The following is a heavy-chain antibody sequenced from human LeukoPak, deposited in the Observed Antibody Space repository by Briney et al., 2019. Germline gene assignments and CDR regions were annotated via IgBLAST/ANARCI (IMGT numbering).Heavy chain of an antibody. V-gene: IGHV1-2*02. D-gene: IGHD6-19*01. J-gene: IGHJ6*03. CDR2: INPNSGGT. CDR3: ARSSLDYYYYYYMDV. CDR1: GYTFTGYY. Sequence: GASVKVSCKASGYTFTGYYMHWVRQAPGQGLEWMGWINPNSGGTNYAQKFQGRVTMTRDTSISTAYMELSRLRSDDTAVYYCARSSLDYYYYYYMDVWGKGTTVTVSS.